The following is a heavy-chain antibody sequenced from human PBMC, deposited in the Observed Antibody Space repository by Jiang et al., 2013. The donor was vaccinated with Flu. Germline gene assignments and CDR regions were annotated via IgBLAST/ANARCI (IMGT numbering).Heavy chain of an antibody. V-gene: IGHV4-59*01. Sequence: SISSFYWSWIRQSPGKGLEWIGYIYNSVTTDYNPSLKTRVTILVDTSKNQFSLKLSSVTAADTALYYCARAPELYYFDYWGQGTVVTVSS. CDR1: SISSFY. D-gene: IGHD3-10*01. CDR2: IYNSVTT. CDR3: ARAPELYYFDY. J-gene: IGHJ4*02.